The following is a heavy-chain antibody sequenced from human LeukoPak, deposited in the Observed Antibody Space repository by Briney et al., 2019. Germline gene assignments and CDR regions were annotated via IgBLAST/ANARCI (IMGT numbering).Heavy chain of an antibody. CDR2: IYYSGST. J-gene: IGHJ3*02. CDR3: ARLGTEDSSGYDAFDI. V-gene: IGHV4-59*08. Sequence: PSETLSLTCTVSGGSISSYYWSWIRQPPGKGLEWIGYIYYSGSTNYNPSLKSRVTISVDTSKNQFSLKLSSVTAADTAVYYCARLGTEDSSGYDAFDIWGQGTMVTVSS. CDR1: GGSISSYY. D-gene: IGHD3-22*01.